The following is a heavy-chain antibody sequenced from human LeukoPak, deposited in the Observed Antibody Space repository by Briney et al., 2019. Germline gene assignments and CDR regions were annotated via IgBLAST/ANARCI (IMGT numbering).Heavy chain of an antibody. Sequence: SETLSLTCTVSGGSISSSSYYWGWIRQPPGKGLEWIGSIYYSGSTYYNPSLKSRVTISVDTSKNQFSLKLSSVTAADTAVYYCARTSEYNWFDPWGQGTLVTVSS. V-gene: IGHV4-39*01. J-gene: IGHJ5*02. CDR3: ARTSEYNWFDP. D-gene: IGHD3-10*01. CDR2: IYYSGST. CDR1: GGSISSSSYY.